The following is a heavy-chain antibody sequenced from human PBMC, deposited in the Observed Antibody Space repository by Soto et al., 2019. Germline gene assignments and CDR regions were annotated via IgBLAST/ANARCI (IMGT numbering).Heavy chain of an antibody. CDR3: ARRRGGFGGGWTTPYFDY. Sequence: QITLKESGPTVVKPTQTLTLTCSLSGFSLNTGGVGVGWIRQPPGKALEWLAVIYWDDEKSWNPSLRDRLTXXRXXSDDQVVLTVTNMDPVDTGTYYCARRRGGFGGGWTTPYFDYWGQGTLVTVSS. V-gene: IGHV2-5*02. J-gene: IGHJ4*02. D-gene: IGHD6-19*01. CDR2: IYWDDEK. CDR1: GFSLNTGGVG.